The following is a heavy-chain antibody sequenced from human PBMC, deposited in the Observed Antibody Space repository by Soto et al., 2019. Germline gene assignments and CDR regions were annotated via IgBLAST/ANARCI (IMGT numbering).Heavy chain of an antibody. CDR1: GDSVSSKSVA. Sequence: PSQTLSLTCAISGDSVSSKSVAWNWIRQSPSRGLEWLGRTYYRSTWYNDYASSVKSRIIINPDTSKNQFSLQLNSVSPEDTAVYFCARGDYYYFDYWGLGTLVTVSS. J-gene: IGHJ4*02. D-gene: IGHD4-17*01. CDR3: ARGDYYYFDY. V-gene: IGHV6-1*01. CDR2: TYYRSTWYN.